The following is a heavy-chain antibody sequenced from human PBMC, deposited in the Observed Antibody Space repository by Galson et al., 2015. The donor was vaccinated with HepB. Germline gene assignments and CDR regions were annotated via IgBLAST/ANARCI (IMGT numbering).Heavy chain of an antibody. Sequence: SLRLSCAASGFTFSSYGMHWVRQAPGKGLKWVAVIWYDGSNKYYADSVKGRFTISRDNSKNTLYLQMNSLRAEDTAVYYCARDWRSSGYSDDAFDIWGQGTMVTVSS. D-gene: IGHD3-22*01. CDR3: ARDWRSSGYSDDAFDI. CDR1: GFTFSSYG. J-gene: IGHJ3*02. CDR2: IWYDGSNK. V-gene: IGHV3-33*01.